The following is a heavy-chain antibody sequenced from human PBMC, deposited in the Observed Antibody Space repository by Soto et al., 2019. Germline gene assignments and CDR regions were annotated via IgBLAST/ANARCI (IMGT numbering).Heavy chain of an antibody. J-gene: IGHJ4*02. V-gene: IGHV1-69*13. Sequence: RASVKVSCKASGGTFSSYAISWVRQAPGQGLEWMGGIIPIFGTANYAQKFQGRVTITADESTSTAYMELSSLRSEDTAVYYCARASYYYDSSGYFDYWGQGTLVTVSS. CDR1: GGTFSSYA. CDR3: ARASYYYDSSGYFDY. CDR2: IIPIFGTA. D-gene: IGHD3-22*01.